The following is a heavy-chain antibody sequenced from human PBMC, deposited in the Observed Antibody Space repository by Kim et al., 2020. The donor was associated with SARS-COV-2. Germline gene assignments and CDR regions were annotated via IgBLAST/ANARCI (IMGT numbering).Heavy chain of an antibody. V-gene: IGHV7-4-1*02. CDR2: INTNTGNP. CDR3: VRGGMGYCSGGSCYSHNYGMDV. D-gene: IGHD2-15*01. CDR1: GYTFSNYA. J-gene: IGHJ6*02. Sequence: ASVKVSCKASGYTFSNYAMNWVRQAPGQGLEWMGWINTNTGNPTYAQGFTGRFVFSLDTSVSTAYLQISSLKAEDTAVYYCVRGGMGYCSGGSCYSHNYGMDVWGQGTTVTVSS.